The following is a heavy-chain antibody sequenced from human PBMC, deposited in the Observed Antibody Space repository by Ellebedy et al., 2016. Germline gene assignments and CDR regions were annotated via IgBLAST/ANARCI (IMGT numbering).Heavy chain of an antibody. D-gene: IGHD1-26*01. J-gene: IGHJ3*01. V-gene: IGHV1-24*01. CDR3: ATKTRGANDAFDV. Sequence: ASVKVSCKVSGYFLSELSMHWVRQAPGKGLEWMGGYDSEDGTTFYAQMFEDRGIMTEDTATDTAYMELSSLKSGDTAIYFCATKTRGANDAFDVWGQGIVVTVSS. CDR2: YDSEDGTT. CDR1: GYFLSELS.